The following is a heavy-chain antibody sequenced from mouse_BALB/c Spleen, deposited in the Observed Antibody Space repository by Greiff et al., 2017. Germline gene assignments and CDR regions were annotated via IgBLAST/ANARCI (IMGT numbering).Heavy chain of an antibody. J-gene: IGHJ4*01. V-gene: IGHV1S56*01. Sequence: QVQLQQSGPELVKPGASVKMSCKASGYTFTSYYIHWVKQRPGQGLEWIGWIYPGDGSTKYNEKFKGKTTLTADNASSTAYMLLSSLTSEDSAIYFCARGDNYAMDYWGQGTSVTVA. CDR3: ARGDNYAMDY. CDR2: IYPGDGST. CDR1: GYTFTSYY.